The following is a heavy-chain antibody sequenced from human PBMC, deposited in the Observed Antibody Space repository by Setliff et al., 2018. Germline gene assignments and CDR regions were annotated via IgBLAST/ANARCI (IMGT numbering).Heavy chain of an antibody. CDR2: IKGDGSEK. CDR3: AKSPVAYCSGAVCYPFDY. D-gene: IGHD2-8*02. Sequence: GESLQISCAASAFTFKNYWMSWVRQAPGKGLEWVANIKGDGSEKFYLDSVKGRFTISRDDAKNSLYLQMNSLRAEDTAVYFCAKSPVAYCSGAVCYPFDYWGQGTLVTVSS. J-gene: IGHJ4*02. V-gene: IGHV3-7*03. CDR1: AFTFKNYW.